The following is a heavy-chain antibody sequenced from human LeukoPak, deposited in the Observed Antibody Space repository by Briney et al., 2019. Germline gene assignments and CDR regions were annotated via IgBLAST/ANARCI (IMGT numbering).Heavy chain of an antibody. Sequence: GGSLRLSCAASGFTFSSYWMHWVRQAPGKGLVWVSRINTDGSSTSYADSVKGRFTISRDNAKNTLHLQMNSLRAEDTAVYYCARVVGATPFDYWGQGTLVTVSS. CDR2: INTDGSST. V-gene: IGHV3-74*01. J-gene: IGHJ4*02. CDR1: GFTFSSYW. CDR3: ARVVGATPFDY. D-gene: IGHD1-26*01.